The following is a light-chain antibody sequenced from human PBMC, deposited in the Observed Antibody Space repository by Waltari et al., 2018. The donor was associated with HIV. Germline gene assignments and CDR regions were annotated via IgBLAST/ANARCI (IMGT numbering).Light chain of an antibody. CDR2: RAS. CDR1: RTSGSY. J-gene: IGKJ4*01. CDR3: QQASNFPHT. V-gene: IGKV1-12*01. Sequence: DIRMTQSPSSVSASVGDNVTITWRGSRTSGSYLAWYQYQAVGVPNLLVYRASRLPPGVPSRFSGSGSAIDCSLSIARLQTEDSAMYYCQQASNFPHTFGGGTRVEI.